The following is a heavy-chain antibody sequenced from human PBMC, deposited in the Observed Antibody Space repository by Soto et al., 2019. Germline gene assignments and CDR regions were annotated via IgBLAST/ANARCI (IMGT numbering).Heavy chain of an antibody. V-gene: IGHV3-23*01. CDR2: ISASGSTT. J-gene: IGHJ4*02. Sequence: EVQLLESGGGLVQPGGSLRLSCAASGFTFSRYAMSWVRQAPGKGLEWVSAISASGSTTFFADSVKGRFTISRDNTNNTLALQMDSLRAEDTAVYYCAKDSATVTPCSVDYWGQGTLVTVSS. CDR3: AKDSATVTPCSVDY. D-gene: IGHD4-17*01. CDR1: GFTFSRYA.